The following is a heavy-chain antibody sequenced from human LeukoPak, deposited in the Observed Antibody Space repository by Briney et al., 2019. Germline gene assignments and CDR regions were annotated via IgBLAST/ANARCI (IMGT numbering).Heavy chain of an antibody. CDR2: IIPILAIA. J-gene: IGHJ4*02. CDR1: GGTFSSYA. V-gene: IGHV1-69*04. D-gene: IGHD1-26*01. CDR3: ARDEPGVGATSDY. Sequence: SVKVSRKASGGTFSSYAISWVRQAPGQGLEWMGRIIPILAIANYAQKFQGRVTITANKSTSTAYMELSSLRSEDTAVYYCARDEPGVGATSDYWCQGTLVTVS.